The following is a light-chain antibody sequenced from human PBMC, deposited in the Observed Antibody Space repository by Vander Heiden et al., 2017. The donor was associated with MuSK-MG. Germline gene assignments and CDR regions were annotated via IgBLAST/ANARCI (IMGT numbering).Light chain of an antibody. CDR3: QQDCSHLRT. J-gene: IGKJ3*01. Sequence: EIVLTQSPGTLSLSPGERATLSCRASQSVSSSYLAWYQQKPGQAPRLLIYGASSRATGIPDRFSGSGSGTDFTLTISSLEPEDFAVYYCQQDCSHLRTFGHGTKVXIK. CDR2: GAS. CDR1: QSVSSSY. V-gene: IGKV3-20*01.